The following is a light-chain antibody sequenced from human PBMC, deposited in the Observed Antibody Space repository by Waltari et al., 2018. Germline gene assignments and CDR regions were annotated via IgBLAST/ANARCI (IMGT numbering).Light chain of an antibody. CDR2: GRN. CDR3: SSRDNSYNHLVV. Sequence: SSELTQDPAVSVALGQTVRITCLGDSLRSYYAAWYQQKPGQAPLLVFYGRNNRPSGIPDRFSGSNSGSTASLTITGALAEDEADYYCSSRDNSYNHLVVFGGGTKLTAL. V-gene: IGLV3-19*01. J-gene: IGLJ2*01. CDR1: SLRSYY.